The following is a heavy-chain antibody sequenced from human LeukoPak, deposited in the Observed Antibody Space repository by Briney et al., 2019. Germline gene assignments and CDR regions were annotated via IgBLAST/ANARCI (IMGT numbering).Heavy chain of an antibody. Sequence: TGGSLRLSCAASGFIFSSYSMSWVRQAPGKGREGGSVITGSGGNTYYADPVKGRFTIYKDNPKNTVYLQMSSLGVDDTAVYYCAKAASSSWPSYYYGMDVWGQGTTVTVSS. V-gene: IGHV3-23*01. CDR1: GFIFSSYS. D-gene: IGHD6-13*01. J-gene: IGHJ6*02. CDR3: AKAASSSWPSYYYGMDV. CDR2: ITGSGGNT.